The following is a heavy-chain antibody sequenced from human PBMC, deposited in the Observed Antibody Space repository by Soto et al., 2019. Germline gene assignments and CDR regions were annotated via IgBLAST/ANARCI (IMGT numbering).Heavy chain of an antibody. CDR1: GGSISSYY. CDR3: ATRWASGTYLN. V-gene: IGHV4-59*08. Sequence: QVQLQESGPGLVKPSETLSLTCTVSGGSISSYYWSWIRQPPGKGLEWIGYIYYSGSTNYKPSLTSPVTMSVATSTHQFSLELSPVTSAVTTVYYCATRWASGTYLNWCQWTMVTLSS. CDR2: IYYSGST. D-gene: IGHD1-26*01. J-gene: IGHJ3*01.